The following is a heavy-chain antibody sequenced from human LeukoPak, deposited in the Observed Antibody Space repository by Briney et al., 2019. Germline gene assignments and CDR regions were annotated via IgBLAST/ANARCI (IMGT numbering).Heavy chain of an antibody. Sequence: SSETLSLTCTVSGGSISSYYWSWIRQPPGKGLEWIGYIYYSGSTNYNPSLKSRVTISVDTSKNQFSLKLSSVTAADTAVYYCARVNLPGGYTVWGQGTLVTVSS. V-gene: IGHV4-59*01. CDR2: IYYSGST. CDR3: ARVNLPGGYTV. CDR1: GGSISSYY. D-gene: IGHD5-12*01. J-gene: IGHJ4*02.